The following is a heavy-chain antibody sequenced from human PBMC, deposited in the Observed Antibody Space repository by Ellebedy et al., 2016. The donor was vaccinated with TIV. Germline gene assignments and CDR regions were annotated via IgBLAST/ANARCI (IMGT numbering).Heavy chain of an antibody. J-gene: IGHJ4*02. V-gene: IGHV3-23*01. Sequence: GESLKISCAASGFTFNNFDMTWVRQAPGKGLEWVATVNRAGSATFYADSVKGRFTFPRDNSKNTVYLQMNSLRAEDTAVYYCAKTGGYIYGLPDFWGQGTLVTVSS. CDR2: VNRAGSAT. CDR1: GFTFNNFD. D-gene: IGHD5-18*01. CDR3: AKTGGYIYGLPDF.